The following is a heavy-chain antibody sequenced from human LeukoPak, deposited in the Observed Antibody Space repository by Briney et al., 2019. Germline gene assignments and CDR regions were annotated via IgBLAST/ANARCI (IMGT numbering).Heavy chain of an antibody. CDR3: AFPSLAYGTYDVDF. J-gene: IGHJ4*02. Sequence: GASVKVSCKTSGSTFAAYDFAWVRQAPGQGLEWIGRVVPVLGRSDYAQRFRGRVRISADKSTTTAYMELRDLTPDDTAVYYCAFPSLAYGTYDVDFWGQGTLVTVSS. V-gene: IGHV1-69*10. D-gene: IGHD1-26*01. CDR1: GSTFAAYD. CDR2: VVPVLGRS.